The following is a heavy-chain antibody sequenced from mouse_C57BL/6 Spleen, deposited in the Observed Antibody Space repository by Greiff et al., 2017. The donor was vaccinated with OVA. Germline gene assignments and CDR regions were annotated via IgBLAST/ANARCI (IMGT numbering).Heavy chain of an antibody. CDR3: ARQGDYDEEYYFDY. CDR1: GYAFSSYW. CDR2: IYPGDGDT. J-gene: IGHJ2*01. D-gene: IGHD2-4*01. Sequence: VQLQQSGAELVKPGASVKISCKASGYAFSSYWMNWVKQRPGKGLEWIGQIYPGDGDTNYNGKFKGKATLTADKSSSTAYMQLSSLTSEDSAVYFCARQGDYDEEYYFDYWGQGTTLTVSS. V-gene: IGHV1-80*01.